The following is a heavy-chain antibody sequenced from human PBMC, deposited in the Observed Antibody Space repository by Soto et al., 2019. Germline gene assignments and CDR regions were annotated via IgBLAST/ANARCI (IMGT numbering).Heavy chain of an antibody. D-gene: IGHD3-10*01. V-gene: IGHV3-23*01. J-gene: IGHJ4*02. CDR1: GFTFSSYA. CDR2: ISGSGGST. Sequence: GGSLRLSCAASGFTFSSYAMSWVRQAPGKGLEWVSAISGSGGSTCYADSVKGRFTISRDNSKNTLYLQMNSLRAEDTAVYYCAKDDGYYYGSGVLLDYWGQGTLVTVSS. CDR3: AKDDGYYYGSGVLLDY.